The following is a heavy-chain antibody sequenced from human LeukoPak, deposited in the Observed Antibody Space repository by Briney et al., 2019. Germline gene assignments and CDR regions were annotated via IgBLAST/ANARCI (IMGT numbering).Heavy chain of an antibody. CDR2: ISSSGSTM. D-gene: IGHD6-13*01. Sequence: PGGSLRLSCAASGFTFDDYTMHWVRQAPGKGLEWVSYISSSGSTMYYTDSVKGRFTISRDNAKDSLYLQMNSLRAGDTAVYYCARAAYSSTWYSRYFDLWGRGTLVTVSS. J-gene: IGHJ2*01. CDR3: ARAAYSSTWYSRYFDL. V-gene: IGHV3-48*04. CDR1: GFTFDDYT.